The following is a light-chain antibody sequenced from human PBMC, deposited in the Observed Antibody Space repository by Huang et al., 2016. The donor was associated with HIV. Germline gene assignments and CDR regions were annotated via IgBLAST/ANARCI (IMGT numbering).Light chain of an antibody. V-gene: IGKV3D-11*02. Sequence: EIVLTQSPATLSLSPGERATLSCRASQSVSSYLAWYQQKPGQAPRLLIYDASNRATGIAARFSGSGPGTDFTLIISSLEPEDFAVYYCQQRSNWPLTFGGGTKVEIK. J-gene: IGKJ4*01. CDR3: QQRSNWPLT. CDR2: DAS. CDR1: QSVSSY.